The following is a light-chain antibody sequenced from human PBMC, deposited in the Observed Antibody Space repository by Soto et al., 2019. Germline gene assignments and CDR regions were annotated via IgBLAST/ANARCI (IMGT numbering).Light chain of an antibody. J-gene: IGKJ1*01. CDR1: QSVSSTY. CDR2: GTS. Sequence: EVVLTQSPATLSLSPGERATLSCMASQSVSSTYLAWYQLQPGQAPRLLMSGTSNRATGTPDRFSGSGSGTDFTLTISRLEPEDFAVYYCQQYGSSGTFGQGTKVDIK. V-gene: IGKV3-20*01. CDR3: QQYGSSGT.